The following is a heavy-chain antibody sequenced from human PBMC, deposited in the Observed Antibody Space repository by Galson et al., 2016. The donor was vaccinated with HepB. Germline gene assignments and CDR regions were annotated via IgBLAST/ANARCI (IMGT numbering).Heavy chain of an antibody. D-gene: IGHD6-13*01. Sequence: SVKVSCKASGYTFTSYTLYWVRQAPGQRLEWMGWIIPGTGSTKYSQKVQDGVTFTRDTSATTAYMELISRKSEDTAVYYWASGGRAAAASFTYSGMDVWGQGTTVTVSS. V-gene: IGHV1-3*01. CDR2: IIPGTGST. J-gene: IGHJ6*02. CDR3: ASGGRAAAASFTYSGMDV. CDR1: GYTFTSYT.